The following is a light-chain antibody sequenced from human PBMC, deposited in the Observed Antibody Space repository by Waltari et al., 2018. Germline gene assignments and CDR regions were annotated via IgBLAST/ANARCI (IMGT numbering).Light chain of an antibody. J-gene: IGKJ1*01. Sequence: DIQMTQSPSTLSASVGDRVTITCRVSQSISGWLAWYQQKPGKAPKLLIYKASSLESGVPSRFSGSGSGTEFTLTISSLQPDDFATYFCQQHNSYWTFGQGTKVEIK. CDR1: QSISGW. CDR2: KAS. V-gene: IGKV1-5*03. CDR3: QQHNSYWT.